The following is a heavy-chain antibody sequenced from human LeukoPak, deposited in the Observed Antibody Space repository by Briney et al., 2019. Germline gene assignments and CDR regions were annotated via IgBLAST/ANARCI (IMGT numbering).Heavy chain of an antibody. CDR2: INEDGTTT. CDR3: ARGGLEPVDY. CDR1: VFTFSKYC. D-gene: IGHD1-14*01. V-gene: IGHV3-74*01. Sequence: AGGSLRLSCAVSVFTFSKYCMHWVRQGTGKGVVWVSRINEDGTTTSYAAAVKGRFTISRDNAKNTLYLQMNGLRAEDTAVYYCARGGLEPVDYWGQGTLVTVSS. J-gene: IGHJ4*02.